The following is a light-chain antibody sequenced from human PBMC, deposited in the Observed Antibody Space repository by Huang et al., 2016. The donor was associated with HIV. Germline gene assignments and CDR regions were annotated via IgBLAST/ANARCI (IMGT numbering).Light chain of an antibody. J-gene: IGKJ1*01. CDR3: QQRTNWPTWT. CDR1: QSVSSY. V-gene: IGKV3-11*01. Sequence: EIVLTQSPATLSLSPGERTTLSCRASQSVSSYLAWYQQKPGQAPRLLIYDASNRATGIPARFSGSGSWTDFTLTISSLGPEDFAVYYCQQRTNWPTWTFGQGTKVEIK. CDR2: DAS.